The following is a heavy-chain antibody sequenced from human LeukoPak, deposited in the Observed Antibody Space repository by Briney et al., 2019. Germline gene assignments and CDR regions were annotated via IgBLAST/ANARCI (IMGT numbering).Heavy chain of an antibody. CDR1: GGSVNNSGW. J-gene: IGHJ4*02. D-gene: IGHD3-16*02. V-gene: IGHV4-4*02. CDR2: MSHTANT. CDR3: ARGTYIWGSYRHFDF. Sequence: PSETLSLTCAVSGGSVNNSGWWTWVRQPPGKGLEWIGEMSHTANTNHNPSLKSRVTIAVDKSKTQFSLKLSSVTAAETAVYYCARGTYIWGSYRHFDFWGQGMLVTVSS.